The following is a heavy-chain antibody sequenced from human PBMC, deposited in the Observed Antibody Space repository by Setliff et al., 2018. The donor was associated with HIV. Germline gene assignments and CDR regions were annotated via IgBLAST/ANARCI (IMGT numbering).Heavy chain of an antibody. V-gene: IGHV1-46*01. J-gene: IGHJ4*03. CDR1: GYTFTSYY. D-gene: IGHD5-12*01. Sequence: ASVKVFCKASGYTFTSYYMHWVRQAPGQGPEWMGIINPSGGSTSYAQKFQGRVTMTRDTSTSTVYMELSSLRSEDTAVYYCARGKQGGYKSAGWSFDYWVPETLLVTVSS. CDR2: INPSGGST. CDR3: ARGKQGGYKSAGWSFDY.